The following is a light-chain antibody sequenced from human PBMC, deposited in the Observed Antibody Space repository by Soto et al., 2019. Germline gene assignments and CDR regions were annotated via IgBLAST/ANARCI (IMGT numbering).Light chain of an antibody. J-gene: IGKJ2*01. CDR1: QSVSSDT. CDR3: QQYGSSPHT. Sequence: EIVLTQAPGTVYLSPGERATLSCRASQSVSSDTLAWYQQKPGQAPRLILFVGSNMTTGVPDRVSGSGGGTDFTLTISRLEPEGFAVYSGQQYGSSPHTFGHGTKLE. CDR2: VGS. V-gene: IGKV3-20*01.